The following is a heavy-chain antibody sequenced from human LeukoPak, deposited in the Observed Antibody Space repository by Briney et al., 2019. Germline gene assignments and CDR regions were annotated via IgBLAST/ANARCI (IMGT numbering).Heavy chain of an antibody. Sequence: GGSLRLSCEASGFTFSDYWMSWVRQAPGKGLEWVANIRQDGSEKYYVDSLKGRFTVSRDNGKDAHYLQMNSLRVEDTAVYYCARGRYSLFELVLDVWGKGTTVTISS. V-gene: IGHV3-7*01. CDR2: IRQDGSEK. CDR3: ARGRYSLFELVLDV. J-gene: IGHJ6*04. CDR1: GFTFSDYW. D-gene: IGHD6-13*01.